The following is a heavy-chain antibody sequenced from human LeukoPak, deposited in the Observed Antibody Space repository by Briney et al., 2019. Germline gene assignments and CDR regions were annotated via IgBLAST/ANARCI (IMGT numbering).Heavy chain of an antibody. Sequence: SETLSLTCTVSGGSISSGSYYWSWIRQPAGKGLEWIGRIYTSGSTNYNPSLKSRVTISVDTSKNQSSLKLSSVTAADTAVYYCARDPINYGSGSYGDYWGQGTLVTVSS. CDR3: ARDPINYGSGSYGDY. J-gene: IGHJ4*02. D-gene: IGHD3-10*01. CDR2: IYTSGST. CDR1: GGSISSGSYY. V-gene: IGHV4-61*02.